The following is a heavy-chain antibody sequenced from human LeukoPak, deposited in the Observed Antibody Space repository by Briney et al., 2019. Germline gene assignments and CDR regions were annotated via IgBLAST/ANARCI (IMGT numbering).Heavy chain of an antibody. CDR1: GFTFSDYY. CDR2: ISSSGSTI. J-gene: IGHJ4*02. D-gene: IGHD3-16*01. V-gene: IGHV3-11*01. CDR3: ARDFKPKTWGFDY. Sequence: GGSLRLSCAASGFTFSDYYMSWIRQAPGKGLEWVSYISSSGSTIYYADSVKGRFTISRDNAKNSLYLRMNSLRAEDTAVYYCARDFKPKTWGFDYWGQGTLVTVSS.